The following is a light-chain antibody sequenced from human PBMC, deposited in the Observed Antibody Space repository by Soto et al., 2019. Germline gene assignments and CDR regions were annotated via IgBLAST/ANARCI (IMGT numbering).Light chain of an antibody. Sequence: ALTQPASVSGSPGQSITISCTGTSSDVGSYSLVSWYQQHPGKAPKLMIYEDSKRPSGISNRFSGSKSGNTASLTISGLQAEDEADYYCCSYAGSSAHVVFGGGTKVTVL. J-gene: IGLJ2*01. CDR1: SSDVGSYSL. CDR3: CSYAGSSAHVV. CDR2: EDS. V-gene: IGLV2-23*01.